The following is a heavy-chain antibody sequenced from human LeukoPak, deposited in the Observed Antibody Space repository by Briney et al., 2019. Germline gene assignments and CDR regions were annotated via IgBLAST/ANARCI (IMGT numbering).Heavy chain of an antibody. CDR1: GGTFSSYA. D-gene: IGHD3-22*01. Sequence: SVKVSCKASGGTFSSYAISWVRQAPGQGLEWMGGIIPIFGTANYAQKFQGRVTITTDESTSTAYMELSSLRSEDTAVYYCARCYDSGGYSLDYWGQGTLVTVSS. J-gene: IGHJ4*02. V-gene: IGHV1-69*05. CDR3: ARCYDSGGYSLDY. CDR2: IIPIFGTA.